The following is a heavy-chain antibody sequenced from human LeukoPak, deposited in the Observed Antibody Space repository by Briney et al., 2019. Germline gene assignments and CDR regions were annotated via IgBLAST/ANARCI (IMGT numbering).Heavy chain of an antibody. J-gene: IGHJ5*02. CDR3: ARGYNDSSGYYRYGNWFDP. V-gene: IGHV4-4*07. CDR1: GGSISSYY. D-gene: IGHD3-22*01. Sequence: SETLSLTCTVSGGSISSYYWSWLRQPAGKGLEWFGRIYTSGSNNYNPSLKSRVTISVDKSKNKFPLKLSSVTAADTADYYCARGYNDSSGYYRYGNWFDPWGQGTLVTVSS. CDR2: IYTSGSN.